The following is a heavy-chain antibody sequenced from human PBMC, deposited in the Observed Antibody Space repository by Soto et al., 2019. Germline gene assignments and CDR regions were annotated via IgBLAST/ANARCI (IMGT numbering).Heavy chain of an antibody. J-gene: IGHJ6*01. Sequence: GESQKISSKCSGYSFTSYWISWVRQMPGKGLEWMGRIDPSDSYTNYSPSFQGHVTISADKSISTAYLQWSSLKASDTAMYYCARLRCSSTSCPVPYNYAMDVWAQGPQSTFSA. CDR3: ARLRCSSTSCPVPYNYAMDV. D-gene: IGHD2-2*01. CDR2: IDPSDSYT. CDR1: GYSFTSYW. V-gene: IGHV5-10-1*01.